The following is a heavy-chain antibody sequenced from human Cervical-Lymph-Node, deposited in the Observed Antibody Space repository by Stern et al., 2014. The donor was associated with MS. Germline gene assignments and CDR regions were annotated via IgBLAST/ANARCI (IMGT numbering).Heavy chain of an antibody. Sequence: QVQLVQSGAEVKKPGASVKVSCKASGYIFTRYAVHWVRQAPGQRLEWMGWINAGNGNTEYSLKFQGRVTITRDTSASTAYMELNSLRSEDTAVYYCARSPRMQIWLQGFDYWGQGTLVTVSS. CDR2: INAGNGNT. CDR1: GYIFTRYA. V-gene: IGHV1-3*01. J-gene: IGHJ4*02. D-gene: IGHD5-18*01. CDR3: ARSPRMQIWLQGFDY.